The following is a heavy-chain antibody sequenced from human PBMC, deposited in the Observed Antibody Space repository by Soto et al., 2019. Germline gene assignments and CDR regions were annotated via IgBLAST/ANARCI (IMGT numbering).Heavy chain of an antibody. CDR2: ISYDGSNK. D-gene: IGHD6-6*01. CDR3: ARSYSSSSGFDY. V-gene: IGHV3-30-3*01. Sequence: QVQLVESGGGVVQPGRSLRLSCAASGFTFSSYAMHWVRQAPGKGLEWVAVISYDGSNKYYADSVKGRFTISRDNSKNTLYLQMNSLRAEDTAVYYCARSYSSSSGFDYWGQGTLVTVSS. J-gene: IGHJ4*02. CDR1: GFTFSSYA.